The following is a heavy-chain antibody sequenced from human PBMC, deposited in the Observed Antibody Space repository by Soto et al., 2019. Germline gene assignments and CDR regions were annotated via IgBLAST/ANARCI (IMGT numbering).Heavy chain of an antibody. CDR2: IHSSGST. V-gene: IGHV4-4*07. J-gene: IGHJ4*02. CDR3: ARDGTHYDFWSGLLRQVPYFDY. D-gene: IGHD3-3*01. Sequence: SETLSITCIVSGGSISSHYWSWIRQPAGKGLEWIGRIHSSGSTNYNPSLKSRISMSVDTSKNQVSLKLTSVTAADTAVYYCARDGTHYDFWSGLLRQVPYFDYWDQGTLVTVSS. CDR1: GGSISSHY.